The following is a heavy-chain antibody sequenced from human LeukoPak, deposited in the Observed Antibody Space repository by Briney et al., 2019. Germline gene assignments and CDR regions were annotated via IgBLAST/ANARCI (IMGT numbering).Heavy chain of an antibody. CDR2: ISGSGGST. D-gene: IGHD2-2*01. CDR1: GFTFSSYA. V-gene: IGHV3-23*01. J-gene: IGHJ4*02. CDR3: AKTIVVVPAAHFDY. Sequence: QSGGSLRLSCAASGFTFSSYAMSWVRQAPGKGLEWVSAISGSGGSTYYADSVKGRFTISRDNSKNTLYLQMNSLRAEDTAVYYCAKTIVVVPAAHFDYWGQGTLVTVSS.